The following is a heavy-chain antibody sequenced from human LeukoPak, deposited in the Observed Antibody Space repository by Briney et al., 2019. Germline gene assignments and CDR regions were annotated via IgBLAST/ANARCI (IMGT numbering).Heavy chain of an antibody. D-gene: IGHD3-22*01. CDR2: IYHSGST. CDR1: GYSISSGYY. J-gene: IGHJ6*03. V-gene: IGHV4-38-2*01. Sequence: SETLSLTCAVSGYSISSGYYWGWIRQPPGKGLEWIGSIYHSGSTYYNPSLKSRVTISVDTSKNQFSLKLSSVTAADTAVYYCAQNVYDSSGYDYYYMDVWGKGTTVTVSS. CDR3: AQNVYDSSGYDYYYMDV.